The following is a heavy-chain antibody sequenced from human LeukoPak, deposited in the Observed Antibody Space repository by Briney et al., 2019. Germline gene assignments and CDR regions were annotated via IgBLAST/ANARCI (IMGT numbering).Heavy chain of an antibody. CDR1: GFTFSNYW. CDR2: IKQDGSEK. J-gene: IGHJ4*02. CDR3: ARDRQIAY. Sequence: GGSLRLSCAAPGFTFSNYWLTWVRQAPGQGLEWVPNIKQDGSEKHYVDSVKGRFTISRDNAKISLYLQMNSLRAEDTAVYYCARDRQIAYWGQGTLVTVSS. V-gene: IGHV3-7*01.